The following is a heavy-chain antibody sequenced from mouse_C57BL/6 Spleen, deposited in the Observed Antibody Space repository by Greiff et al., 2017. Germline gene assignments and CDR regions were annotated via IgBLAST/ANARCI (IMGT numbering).Heavy chain of an antibody. CDR3: AREGDYDYDARTWFAY. V-gene: IGHV1-82*01. CDR1: GYAFSSSW. D-gene: IGHD2-4*01. CDR2: IYPGDGDT. Sequence: QVQLKESGPELVKPGASVKISCKASGYAFSSSWMNWVKQRPGKGLEWIGRIYPGDGDTNYNGKFKGKATLTADKSSSTAYMQLSSLTSEDSAVXFCAREGDYDYDARTWFAYWGQGTLVTVAA. J-gene: IGHJ3*01.